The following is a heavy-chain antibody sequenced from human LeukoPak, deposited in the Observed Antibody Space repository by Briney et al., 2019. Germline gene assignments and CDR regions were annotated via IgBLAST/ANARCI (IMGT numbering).Heavy chain of an antibody. CDR2: IIPIFGTS. CDR3: ARDDGRYFDRLGHDAFDI. CDR1: GYTFTSYD. V-gene: IGHV1-69*13. D-gene: IGHD3-9*01. Sequence: ASVKVSCKTSGYTFTSYDISWVQQAPGQGLEWMGGIIPIFGTSNYAQKFQGRVTITADESTSTAYMELSSLRSEDTAVYYCARDDGRYFDRLGHDAFDIWGQGTLVTVSS. J-gene: IGHJ3*02.